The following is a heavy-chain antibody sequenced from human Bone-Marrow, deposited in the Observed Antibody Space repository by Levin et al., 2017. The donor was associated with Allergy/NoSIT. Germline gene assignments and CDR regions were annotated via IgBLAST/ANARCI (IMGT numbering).Heavy chain of an antibody. J-gene: IGHJ6*02. V-gene: IGHV3-30*18. CDR2: ISYDGSNK. Sequence: TGGSLRLSCAASGFTFSSYGMHWVRQAPGKGLEWVAVISYDGSNKYYADSVKGRFTISRDNSKNTLYLQMNSLRAEDTAVYYCAKDITGTWYYGMDVWGQGTTVTVSS. CDR1: GFTFSSYG. D-gene: IGHD1-20*01. CDR3: AKDITGTWYYGMDV.